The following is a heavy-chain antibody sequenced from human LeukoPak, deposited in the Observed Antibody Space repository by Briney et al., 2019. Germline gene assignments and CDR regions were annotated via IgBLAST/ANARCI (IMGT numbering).Heavy chain of an antibody. CDR3: ARELSSYYYYYMDV. V-gene: IGHV3-21*01. CDR2: ISSSSSNK. Sequence: GGSLRLSCAASGFPFSRYSMNWVRQAPGEGPEWVSSISSSSSNKDYVDSVKGRFTVSRDNAKNSLYLQMDSLRVEDTAVYYCARELSSYYYYYMDVWGKGTTVTVSS. CDR1: GFPFSRYS. D-gene: IGHD2-15*01. J-gene: IGHJ6*03.